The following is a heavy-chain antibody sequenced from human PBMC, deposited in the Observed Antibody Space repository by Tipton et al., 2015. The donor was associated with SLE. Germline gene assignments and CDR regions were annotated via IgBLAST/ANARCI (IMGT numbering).Heavy chain of an antibody. CDR3: ARRGRVCDY. J-gene: IGHJ4*02. CDR2: IYYSGST. D-gene: IGHD3-16*01. CDR1: GGSISSYY. Sequence: TLSLTCTVSGGSISSYYWSWIRQPPGKGLEWIGYIYYSGSTNYNPSLKSRVTISVDTSKNQFSLKLSSVTAADTAVYYCARRGRVCDYWGQGTLVTVSS. V-gene: IGHV4-59*08.